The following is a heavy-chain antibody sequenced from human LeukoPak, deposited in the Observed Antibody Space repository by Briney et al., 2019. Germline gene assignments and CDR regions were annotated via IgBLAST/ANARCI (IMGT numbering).Heavy chain of an antibody. Sequence: PGGSLRLSCAASGFTFSSYEMNWVRQAPGKGLEWVSFISSSGSAIHYADSVRGRFTISRDNAKNSLYLQMSCLRAEDTAVYYCAREKLSFFDSSGYFDYWGQGTLVTVSS. V-gene: IGHV3-48*03. D-gene: IGHD3-22*01. J-gene: IGHJ4*02. CDR2: ISSSGSAI. CDR1: GFTFSSYE. CDR3: AREKLSFFDSSGYFDY.